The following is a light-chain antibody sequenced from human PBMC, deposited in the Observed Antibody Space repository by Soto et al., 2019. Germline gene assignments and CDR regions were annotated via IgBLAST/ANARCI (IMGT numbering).Light chain of an antibody. CDR2: GAS. J-gene: IGKJ1*01. CDR3: QQYGSSPRT. CDR1: QSVRSNY. Sequence: EIVFMQSPCTLSLSPGEGATLSCRASQSVRSNYLAWYQQKPGQAPRLLIYGASSRATGIPDRFSGSGSGTDFTLTISRLEPEDFAVYYCQQYGSSPRTFGQGTKV. V-gene: IGKV3-20*01.